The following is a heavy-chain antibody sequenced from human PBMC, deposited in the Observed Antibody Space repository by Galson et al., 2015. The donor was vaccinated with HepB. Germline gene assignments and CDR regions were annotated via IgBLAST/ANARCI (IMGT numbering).Heavy chain of an antibody. CDR2: ISAYNGNT. Sequence: SVKVSCKASGYTFTSYGISWVRQAPGQGLEWMGWISAYNGNTNYAQKLQGRVTMTTDTSTSTAYMELRSLRSDDTAVYYCARVYYYDSSGYWPHYGMDVWGQGTTVTVSS. V-gene: IGHV1-18*01. D-gene: IGHD3-22*01. J-gene: IGHJ6*02. CDR3: ARVYYYDSSGYWPHYGMDV. CDR1: GYTFTSYG.